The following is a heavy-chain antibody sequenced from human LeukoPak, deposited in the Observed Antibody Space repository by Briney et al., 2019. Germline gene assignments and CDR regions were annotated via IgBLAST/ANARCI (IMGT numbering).Heavy chain of an antibody. D-gene: IGHD2/OR15-2a*01. CDR2: IIPIFGTA. Sequence: ASVKVSCKASGGTFSSYAISWVRQAPGQGPEWMGGIIPIFGTANYAQKFQGRVTITTDESTSTAYMELSSLRSEDTAVYYCASDTGYFDSTTLGYWGQGTLVTVSS. CDR1: GGTFSSYA. CDR3: ASDTGYFDSTTLGY. V-gene: IGHV1-69*05. J-gene: IGHJ4*02.